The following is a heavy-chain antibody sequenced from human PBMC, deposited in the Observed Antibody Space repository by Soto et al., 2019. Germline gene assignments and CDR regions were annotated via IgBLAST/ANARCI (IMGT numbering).Heavy chain of an antibody. V-gene: IGHV1-8*01. CDR2: INPDSGNT. D-gene: IGHD2-8*02. CDR3: ARGRRYCTGGGCYPPAVLPYGVDV. J-gene: IGHJ6*02. CDR1: GYTFINYD. Sequence: QVQLVQSGAEVKKPGASVQVSCETSGYTFINYDINWVRQAAGQGLEWLGCINPDSGNTGYAQTCQGTVTITRVATICTAYIELHRQISEDTAVYYCARGRRYCTGGGCYPPAVLPYGVDVWGQGTTVTGSS.